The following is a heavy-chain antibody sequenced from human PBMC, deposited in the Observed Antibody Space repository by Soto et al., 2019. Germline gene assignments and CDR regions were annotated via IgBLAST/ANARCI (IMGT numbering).Heavy chain of an antibody. CDR1: GGSISSGGYY. CDR2: IYYSGST. Sequence: SETLSLTCTVSGGSISSGGYYWSWIRQHPGKGLEWIGYIYYSGSTYYNPSLKSRVTISVDTSKNQFSLKLSSVTAADTAVYYCARDDGSGYYDSSGYYPFDPWGQGTLVT. D-gene: IGHD3-22*01. V-gene: IGHV4-31*03. J-gene: IGHJ5*02. CDR3: ARDDGSGYYDSSGYYPFDP.